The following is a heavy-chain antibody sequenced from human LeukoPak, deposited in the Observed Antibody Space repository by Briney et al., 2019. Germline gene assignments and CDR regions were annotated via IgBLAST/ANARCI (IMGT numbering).Heavy chain of an antibody. CDR1: GYSFTSYC. CDR3: GMSGDRVPLQDDVFDV. Sequence: GESLKISCKVSGYSFTSYCIGWVRQMPGKGLELRGIIYPGDSGPTYSASFQGQVTISVDKSISTAYLQWSSLQASDTAMYYCGMSGDRVPLQDDVFDVWGQGTMVTVST. CDR2: IYPGDSGP. V-gene: IGHV5-51*01. D-gene: IGHD1-26*01. J-gene: IGHJ3*01.